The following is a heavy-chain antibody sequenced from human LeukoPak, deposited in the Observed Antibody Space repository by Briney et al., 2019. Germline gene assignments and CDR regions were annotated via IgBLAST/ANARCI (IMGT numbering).Heavy chain of an antibody. D-gene: IGHD3-9*01. J-gene: IGHJ6*03. CDR2: IYYSETT. Sequence: KPSETLSLTCTVSGGSIGTTNYYWGWLRQPPGKGLEWIGSIYYSETTYDNPSLESRVTISIETSKNQFPLKLSSVTAADTAVYYCARQRADYFYYYVDVWGKGTTVTVS. CDR3: ARQRADYFYYYVDV. CDR1: GGSIGTTNYY. V-gene: IGHV4-39*01.